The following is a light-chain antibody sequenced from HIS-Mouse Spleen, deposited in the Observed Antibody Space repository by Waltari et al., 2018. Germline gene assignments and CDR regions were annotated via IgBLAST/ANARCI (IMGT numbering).Light chain of an antibody. CDR1: ALPKKY. CDR3: YSTDSSGNHRV. J-gene: IGLJ2*01. Sequence: SYELTQPPSVSVSPGQTARITCSGDALPKKYAYWYQQKSGQAPVLVIYEDSKRPSGMPGRFSGSSSGTMATLTSSGAQVEDEADYYCYSTDSSGNHRVFGGGTKLTVL. V-gene: IGLV3-10*01. CDR2: EDS.